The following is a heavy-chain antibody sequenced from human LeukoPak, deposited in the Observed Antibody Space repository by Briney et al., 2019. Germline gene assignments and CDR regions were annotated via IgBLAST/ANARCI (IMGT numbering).Heavy chain of an antibody. V-gene: IGHV1-18*01. D-gene: IGHD3-10*01. CDR3: ARDLLVRGVFYYYYMGV. Sequence: ASVKVSCKASGYTFTSYGISWVRQAPGQGLEWMGWISAYNGNTNYAQKLQGRVTMTTDTSTSTAYMELRSLRSDDTAVYYCARDLLVRGVFYYYYMGVWGKGTTVTVSS. CDR2: ISAYNGNT. CDR1: GYTFTSYG. J-gene: IGHJ6*03.